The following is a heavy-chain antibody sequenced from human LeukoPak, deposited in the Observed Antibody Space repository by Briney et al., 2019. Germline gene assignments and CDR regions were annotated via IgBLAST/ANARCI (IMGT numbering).Heavy chain of an antibody. J-gene: IGHJ5*02. D-gene: IGHD6-13*01. V-gene: IGHV1-24*01. CDR2: FDPEDGET. Sequence: ASVKVSCKVSGYTLTELSMHWVRQAPGKGLEWMGGFDPEDGETIYAQKFQGRVTMTEDTSTDTVYMELSSLRSEDTAVYYCATAASSSWQVWFDPWGQGTLVTVSS. CDR3: ATAASSSWQVWFDP. CDR1: GYTLTELS.